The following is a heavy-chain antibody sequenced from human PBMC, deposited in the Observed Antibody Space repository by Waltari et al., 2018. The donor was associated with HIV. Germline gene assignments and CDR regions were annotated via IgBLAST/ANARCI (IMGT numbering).Heavy chain of an antibody. Sequence: QVQLVQSGAEVRTPGSSVKVSCKASGGSFTSYSIHWVRQAPGQGLEWMGRVIPMSGTAMKAQKFQARVTISADKSTTTAYMELTSLRTEDTAVYYCASARETMGVDFDFWGQGTLVTVS. CDR2: VIPMSGTA. CDR1: GGSFTSYS. D-gene: IGHD3-10*01. J-gene: IGHJ4*02. V-gene: IGHV1-69*08. CDR3: ASARETMGVDFDF.